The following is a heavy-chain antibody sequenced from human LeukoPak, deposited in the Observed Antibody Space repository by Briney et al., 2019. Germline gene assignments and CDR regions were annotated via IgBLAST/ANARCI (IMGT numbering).Heavy chain of an antibody. V-gene: IGHV3-11*01. Sequence: LTCAVYGGSFSGYYWSWIRQAPGKGLEWVSYISSSGSTIYYADSVKGRFTISRDNAKNSLYLQMNSLRAEDTAVYYCARELGSGWYPLDYWGQGTLVTVSS. D-gene: IGHD6-19*01. CDR2: ISSSGSTI. CDR3: ARELGSGWYPLDY. CDR1: GGSFSGYY. J-gene: IGHJ4*02.